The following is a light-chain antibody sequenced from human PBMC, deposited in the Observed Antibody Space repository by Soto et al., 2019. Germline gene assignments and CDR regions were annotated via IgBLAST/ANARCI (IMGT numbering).Light chain of an antibody. J-gene: IGLJ2*01. CDR2: DVT. V-gene: IGLV2-14*03. CDR1: SSDVGGYNY. Sequence: QSAVTQPASVSGSPGQSITISCTGTSSDVGGYNYVSWYQQHPGKAPKRMIYDVTNRPSGVSDRFSGSKSGNTASLTISGLQPEDEADYFCSSKTSSNTVVFGGGTKVTVL. CDR3: SSKTSSNTVV.